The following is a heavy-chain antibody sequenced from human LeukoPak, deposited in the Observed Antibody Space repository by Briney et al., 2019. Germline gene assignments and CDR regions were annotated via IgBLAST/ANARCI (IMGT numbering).Heavy chain of an antibody. CDR3: ARARITMRYNWFDP. Sequence: PSETVSLTCTVSGYSISSGYYWGWIRQPPGKGLEWIGSIYHSGSTYYNPSLKSRVTISVDTSKNQFSLKLSSVTAADTAVYYCARARITMRYNWFDPWGQGTLVTVSS. D-gene: IGHD3-22*01. CDR2: IYHSGST. CDR1: GYSISSGYY. J-gene: IGHJ5*02. V-gene: IGHV4-38-2*02.